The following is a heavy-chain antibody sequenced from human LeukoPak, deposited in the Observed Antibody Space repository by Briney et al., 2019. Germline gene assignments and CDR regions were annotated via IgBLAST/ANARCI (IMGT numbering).Heavy chain of an antibody. J-gene: IGHJ5*02. CDR3: ARGVYSSSSWFDP. V-gene: IGHV1-2*02. Sequence: ASVRVSCKASGYTFTDYYIHWVRQAPGQGLEWMGWINPNSGGTNYAQKFQGRVTMTRDTSISTAYMELSRLRSDDTAVYYCARGVYSSSSWFDPWGQGTLVTVSS. D-gene: IGHD6-6*01. CDR1: GYTFTDYY. CDR2: INPNSGGT.